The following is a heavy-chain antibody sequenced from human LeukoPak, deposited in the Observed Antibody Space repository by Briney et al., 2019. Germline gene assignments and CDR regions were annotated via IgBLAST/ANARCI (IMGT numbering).Heavy chain of an antibody. J-gene: IGHJ3*02. CDR1: GYTLTSYD. CDR2: MNPNSGNT. CDR3: ARASLRYFDWLPWGAFDI. D-gene: IGHD3-9*01. V-gene: IGHV1-8*01. Sequence: ASVKVSCKASGYTLTSYDINWVRQATGQGLEWMGWMNPNSGNTGYAQKFQGRVTMTRNTSISTAYMELSSLRSEDTAVYYCARASLRYFDWLPWGAFDIWGQGTMVTVSS.